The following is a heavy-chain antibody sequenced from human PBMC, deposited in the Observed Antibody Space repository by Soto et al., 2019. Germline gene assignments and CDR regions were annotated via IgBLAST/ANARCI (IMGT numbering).Heavy chain of an antibody. Sequence: PGGSLRLSCAASGFTFSSYAMNWVRQAPGKGLEWVSAISGSGATTYYADSVKGRFTIARDNSKNTLYLQMHSLRAEDTAVYYCARTRNNLIYCYGMDVWGQGTTVTVSS. CDR1: GFTFSSYA. CDR3: ARTRNNLIYCYGMDV. CDR2: ISGSGATT. J-gene: IGHJ6*02. D-gene: IGHD1-1*01. V-gene: IGHV3-23*01.